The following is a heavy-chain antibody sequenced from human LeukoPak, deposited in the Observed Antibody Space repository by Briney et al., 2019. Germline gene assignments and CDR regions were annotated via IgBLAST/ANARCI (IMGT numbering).Heavy chain of an antibody. V-gene: IGHV3-23*01. CDR3: AKTLYSSSSGGADY. J-gene: IGHJ4*02. CDR1: GFTFSSYA. D-gene: IGHD6-6*01. CDR2: ISGSGGNT. Sequence: GGSLRLSCAASGFTFSSYAMSWVRQAPGEGLEWVSAISGSGGNTYYADSVRGRFTISRDNSKNALYLQMNSLRAEDTAVYYCAKTLYSSSSGGADYWGQGTLVTVSS.